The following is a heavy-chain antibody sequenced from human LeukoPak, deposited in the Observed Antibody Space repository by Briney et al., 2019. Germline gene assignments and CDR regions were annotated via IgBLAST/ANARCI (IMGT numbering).Heavy chain of an antibody. Sequence: LETLSLTCTVSGGSVSSGSYYWSWIRQPPGKGLEWIGYIYYSGSTNYNPSLKSRVTISVDTSKNQFSLKLSSVTAADTAVYYCAREDGIAARPFDYWGQGTLVTVSS. J-gene: IGHJ4*02. CDR2: IYYSGST. D-gene: IGHD6-6*01. V-gene: IGHV4-61*01. CDR3: AREDGIAARPFDY. CDR1: GGSVSSGSYY.